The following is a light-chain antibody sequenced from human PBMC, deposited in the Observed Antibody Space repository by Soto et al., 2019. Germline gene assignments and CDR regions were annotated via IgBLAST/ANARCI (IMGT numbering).Light chain of an antibody. J-gene: IGKJ1*01. CDR1: QSVSDS. CDR3: QQYTGYSRT. Sequence: DIQITQSPSTLSASVGDSVTITCRASQSVSDSLAWYQQKPGKAPFLLISDASNLERGVPSRFSGSGSGTEFTLTISSMQPDDFATYYCQQYTGYSRTFGQGTKVDIK. V-gene: IGKV1-5*01. CDR2: DAS.